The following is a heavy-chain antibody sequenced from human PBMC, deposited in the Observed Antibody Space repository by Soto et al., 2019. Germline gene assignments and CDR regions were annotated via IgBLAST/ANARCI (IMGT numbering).Heavy chain of an antibody. J-gene: IGHJ6*03. Sequence: GGSLRLSCAASGCTFSSYWMHWVRQAPGKGLVWVSRINSDGSSTSYADSVKGRFTISRDNAKNTLYLQMNSLRAEDTAVYYCARAFGDYYYYYMDVWGKGTTVTVSS. D-gene: IGHD2-15*01. CDR1: GCTFSSYW. CDR3: ARAFGDYYYYYMDV. CDR2: INSDGSST. V-gene: IGHV3-74*01.